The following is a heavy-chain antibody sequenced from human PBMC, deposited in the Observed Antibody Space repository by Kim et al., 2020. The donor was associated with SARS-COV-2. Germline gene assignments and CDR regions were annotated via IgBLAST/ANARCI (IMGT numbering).Heavy chain of an antibody. Sequence: GGSLRLSCAASGFTFSGSAIHWVRQASGTGLEWVGRIRSKANSYATIVAASVRGRFTISRDDSKNTAYLQMNSLKIEDTAVYYCTRLSRDSSGGWFDPWGQGTLVTVSS. CDR1: GFTFSGSA. CDR3: TRLSRDSSGGWFDP. D-gene: IGHD6-19*01. J-gene: IGHJ5*02. CDR2: IRSKANSYAT. V-gene: IGHV3-73*01.